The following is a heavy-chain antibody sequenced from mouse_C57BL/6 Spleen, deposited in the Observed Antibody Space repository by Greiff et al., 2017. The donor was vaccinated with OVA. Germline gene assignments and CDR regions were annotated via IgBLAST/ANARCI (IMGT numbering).Heavy chain of an antibody. Sequence: QVQLKQSGAELAKPGASVKLSCKASGYTFTSYWMHWVNQRPGQGLEWIGYINPSSGYTKYNQKFKDKATLTADKSSSTAYMQLSSLTYEDSAVYYCAINYYGSSSNAMDYWGQGTSVTVSS. CDR1: GYTFTSYW. D-gene: IGHD1-1*01. CDR2: INPSSGYT. J-gene: IGHJ4*01. V-gene: IGHV1-7*01. CDR3: AINYYGSSSNAMDY.